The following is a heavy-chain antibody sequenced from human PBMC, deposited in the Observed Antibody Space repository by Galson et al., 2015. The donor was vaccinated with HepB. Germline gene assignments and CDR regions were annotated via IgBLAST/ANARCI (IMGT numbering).Heavy chain of an antibody. CDR2: LSYSGKS. CDR1: GDSINSRSYY. Sequence: SETLSLTCTVSGDSINSRSYYWGWIRQPPGKGLEWIASLSYSGKSYYNPSLKSRATISGDTSKNQFSLNLSSVTAAGTAVYYCARPRYCSSATCTAAFDSWGQGTLVTVSS. V-gene: IGHV4-39*01. CDR3: ARPRYCSSATCTAAFDS. J-gene: IGHJ4*02. D-gene: IGHD2-2*01.